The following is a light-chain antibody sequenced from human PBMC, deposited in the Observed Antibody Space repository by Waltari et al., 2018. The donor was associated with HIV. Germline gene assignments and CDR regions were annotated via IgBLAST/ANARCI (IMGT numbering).Light chain of an antibody. CDR3: ASYTARSIPWV. CDR1: SSDIGGYNY. J-gene: IGLJ3*02. Sequence: QSALTQPASVSGSPGQSITISCTGTSSDIGGYNYVSWYQQHPGKPPKVLSYDGINRPSWSAYRFSGSKSGSTASLTISGLQAEYEADYYCASYTARSIPWVFGGGTKLTVV. CDR2: DGI. V-gene: IGLV2-14*03.